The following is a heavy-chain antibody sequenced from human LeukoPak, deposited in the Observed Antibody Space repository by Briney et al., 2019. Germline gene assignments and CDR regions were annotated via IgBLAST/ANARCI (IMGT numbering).Heavy chain of an antibody. CDR2: IGGSGGST. J-gene: IGHJ4*02. V-gene: IGHV3-23*01. CDR1: GFTFSSYA. CDR3: ASSSWQRNY. Sequence: GGSLRLSCAASGFTFSSYAMSWVRQAPGKGLEWVSAIGGSGGSTYYADSVKGRFTLSRDNSKNTLYLQMNSLRAEDTAVYYCASSSWQRNYWGQGTLVTVSS. D-gene: IGHD6-13*01.